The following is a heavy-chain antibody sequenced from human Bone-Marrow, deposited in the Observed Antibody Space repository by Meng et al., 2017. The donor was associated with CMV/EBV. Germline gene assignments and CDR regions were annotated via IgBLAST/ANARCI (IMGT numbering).Heavy chain of an antibody. D-gene: IGHD3-3*01. CDR2: ITSRGTYI. CDR1: GFTFSTYS. Sequence: GESLKISCAASGFTFSTYSMTWVRQAPGMGLEWVSSITSRGTYIYYADSLKGRFTISRDNAKNSLSLQINSLRAEDTAVYYCARVNNDFYDFWNGYLDIWGQGTLVTVPS. V-gene: IGHV3-21*01. J-gene: IGHJ4*02. CDR3: ARVNNDFYDFWNGYLDI.